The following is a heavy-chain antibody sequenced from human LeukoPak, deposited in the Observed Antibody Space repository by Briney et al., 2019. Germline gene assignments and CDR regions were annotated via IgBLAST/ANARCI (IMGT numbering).Heavy chain of an antibody. Sequence: SETLSLTCTVSGGSISSYYWSWIRQPAGKGLEWIGRIYTSGSTNYNPSLKSRVTMSVDTSKNQFSLKLSSVTAADTAVYYCARGVYYYDSSGYCPDAFDIWGQGTMVTVSS. CDR3: ARGVYYYDSSGYCPDAFDI. CDR1: GGSISSYY. D-gene: IGHD3-22*01. V-gene: IGHV4-4*07. J-gene: IGHJ3*02. CDR2: IYTSGST.